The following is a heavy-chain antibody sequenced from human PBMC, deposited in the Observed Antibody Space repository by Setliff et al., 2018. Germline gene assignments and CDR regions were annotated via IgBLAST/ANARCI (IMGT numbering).Heavy chain of an antibody. CDR1: GFTFSSYS. CDR3: AKGYCSSTSCYVDY. CDR2: ISSSSSYI. D-gene: IGHD2-2*01. V-gene: IGHV3-21*04. J-gene: IGHJ4*02. Sequence: SGGSLRLSCAASGFTFSSYSMNWVRQAPGKGLEWVSSISSSSSYIYYADSVKGRFTISRDNAKNSLYLQMNSLRAEDMVLYYCAKGYCSSTSCYVDYWGQGTLVTVSS.